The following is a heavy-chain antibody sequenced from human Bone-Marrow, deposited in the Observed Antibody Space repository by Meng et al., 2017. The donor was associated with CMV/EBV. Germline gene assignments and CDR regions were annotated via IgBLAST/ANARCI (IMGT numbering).Heavy chain of an antibody. CDR1: GFTFSNAW. Sequence: GESLKISCAASGFTFSNAWMNWVRQAPGKGLEWVSYISSSGSTIYYADSVKGRFTISRDNAKNSLYLQMNSLRAEDTAVYYCARGRDDFWSGYSGYWGQGTLVTVSS. CDR2: ISSSGSTI. CDR3: ARGRDDFWSGYSGY. J-gene: IGHJ4*02. V-gene: IGHV3-48*04. D-gene: IGHD3-3*01.